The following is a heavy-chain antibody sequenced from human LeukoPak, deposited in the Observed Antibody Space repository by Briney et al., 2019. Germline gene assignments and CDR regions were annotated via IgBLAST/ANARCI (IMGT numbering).Heavy chain of an antibody. J-gene: IGHJ4*02. Sequence: ASVKVSCTASGYTFTNFYMHWVRQAPGQGLEWMGIINPSGGGTRYAQKFQGRVTMTRDTSTSTVYMEVSSLRSEDTAVYYCAREYSSSSGVFVYWGQGTLVTVSS. CDR3: AREYSSSSGVFVY. CDR2: INPSGGGT. V-gene: IGHV1-46*01. CDR1: GYTFTNFY. D-gene: IGHD6-6*01.